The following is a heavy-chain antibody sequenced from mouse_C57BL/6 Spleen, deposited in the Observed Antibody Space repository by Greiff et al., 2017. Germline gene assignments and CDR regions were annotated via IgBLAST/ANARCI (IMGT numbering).Heavy chain of an antibody. V-gene: IGHV1-52*01. CDR1: GYTFTSYW. CDR3: ARWDDGYSFAY. CDR2: IDPSDSET. J-gene: IGHJ3*01. Sequence: VKLQQPGAELVRPGSSVKLSCKASGYTFTSYWMHWVKQRPIQGLEWIGNIDPSDSETHYNQKFKDKATLTVDKSSSTAYMPLSSLTSEDSAVYYCARWDDGYSFAYWGQGTLVTVSA. D-gene: IGHD2-3*01.